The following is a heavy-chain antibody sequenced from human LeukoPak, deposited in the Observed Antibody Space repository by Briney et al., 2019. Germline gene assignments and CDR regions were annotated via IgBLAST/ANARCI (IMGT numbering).Heavy chain of an antibody. J-gene: IGHJ4*02. D-gene: IGHD3-16*01. CDR1: GFSINSNYY. CDR3: ARSWGNLYYFDY. Sequence: PSETLSPTCSVSGFSINSNYYWGWVRQPPGKGLEWIANMFHSGDILHNPSLKSRVTMSVDTSKNQFFLKLTSVTAADTAVYYCARSWGNLYYFDYWGQGALVTVSS. V-gene: IGHV4-38-2*01. CDR2: MFHSGDI.